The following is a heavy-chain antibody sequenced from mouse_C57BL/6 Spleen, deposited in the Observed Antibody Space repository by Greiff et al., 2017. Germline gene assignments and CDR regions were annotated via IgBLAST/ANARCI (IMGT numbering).Heavy chain of an antibody. V-gene: IGHV1-82*01. CDR3: ARKLYAMDY. J-gene: IGHJ4*01. CDR1: GYAFSSSW. Sequence: VQLQQSGPELVKPGASVKISCKASGYAFSSSWMNWVKQRPGKGLEWIGRIYPGDGDTNYNGKFKGKATLTADKSSSTAYMQLSSLTSEDSAVYFCARKLYAMDYWGQGTSVTVSS. CDR2: IYPGDGDT.